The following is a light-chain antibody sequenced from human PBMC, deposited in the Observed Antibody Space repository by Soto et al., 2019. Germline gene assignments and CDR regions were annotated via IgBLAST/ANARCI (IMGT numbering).Light chain of an antibody. CDR3: QKYNSAPRT. V-gene: IGKV1-27*01. CDR2: AAS. J-gene: IGKJ1*01. Sequence: DIQMTQSPSSLSASVVDRFTITFLASQGINSFLAWYQQKPGKVPKLLIYAASTLQSGVPSRFRGSGSGTDFTLTISSLQPEDVATYYCQKYNSAPRTFGQGTKVDI. CDR1: QGINSF.